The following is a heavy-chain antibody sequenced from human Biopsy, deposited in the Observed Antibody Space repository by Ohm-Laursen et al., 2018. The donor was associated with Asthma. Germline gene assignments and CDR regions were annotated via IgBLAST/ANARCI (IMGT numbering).Heavy chain of an antibody. CDR1: GFTFGDYW. J-gene: IGHJ4*02. CDR2: IKHDGSEK. CDR3: AKDERSYYGSDSKYMQPVPLGD. V-gene: IGHV3-7*03. D-gene: IGHD2-21*01. Sequence: SLRLSCAASGFTFGDYWMSWVRQVPGKGLEWVANIKHDGSEKNHADSVKGRFTISRDKSENTLYLQMNSLTAEDTAVYHCAKDERSYYGSDSKYMQPVPLGDWGQGTLVIVSA.